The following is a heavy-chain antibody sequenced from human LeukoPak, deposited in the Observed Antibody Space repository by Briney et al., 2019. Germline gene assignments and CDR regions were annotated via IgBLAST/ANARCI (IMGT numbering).Heavy chain of an antibody. V-gene: IGHV3-30-3*01. CDR3: ARSNIVVVPAARGPLGY. CDR1: GFTFSSYA. CDR2: ISYDGGNK. J-gene: IGHJ4*02. D-gene: IGHD2-2*01. Sequence: PGRSLRLSCAASGFTFSSYAMHWVRQAPGKGLEWVAVISYDGGNKYYADSVKGRFTISRDNSKNTLYLQMNSLRAEDTAVYYCARSNIVVVPAARGPLGYWGQGTLVTVSS.